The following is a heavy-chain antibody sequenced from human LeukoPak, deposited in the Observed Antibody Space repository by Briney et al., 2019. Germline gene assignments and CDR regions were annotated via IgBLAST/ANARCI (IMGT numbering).Heavy chain of an antibody. Sequence: SVKVSCKASGGTFSSYAISWVRQAPGQGLEWMGGIIPIFGTANYAQKFQGRVTITADESTSTAYMELSSLRSEDTAVYYCARTIVVVVDANGYFDYWGQGTLVTVSS. CDR3: ARTIVVVVDANGYFDY. J-gene: IGHJ4*02. CDR1: GGTFSSYA. D-gene: IGHD2-15*01. CDR2: IIPIFGTA. V-gene: IGHV1-69*13.